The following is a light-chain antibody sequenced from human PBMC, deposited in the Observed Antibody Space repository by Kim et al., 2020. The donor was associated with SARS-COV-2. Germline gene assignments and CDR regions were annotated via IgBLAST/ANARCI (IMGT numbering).Light chain of an antibody. Sequence: SYELTQPPSVSVSPGQTASITCSGDKLGDKYACWYQQKPGQSPVLVIYQDSKRPSGTPERFSGSNSGNTATLTISGTQAMDEADYYCQAWDSSTHWVFGGGTQLTVL. J-gene: IGLJ3*02. CDR2: QDS. CDR3: QAWDSSTHWV. CDR1: KLGDKY. V-gene: IGLV3-1*01.